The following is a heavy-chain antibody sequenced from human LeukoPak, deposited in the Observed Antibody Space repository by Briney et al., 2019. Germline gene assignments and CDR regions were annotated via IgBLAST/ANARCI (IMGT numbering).Heavy chain of an antibody. V-gene: IGHV1-18*01. CDR3: ARDTSWDYDFWSGYYTGLYYYYGMDV. Sequence: ASVKVSCKASGYTFTSYGISWVRQAPGQGREWMGWISAYNGNTNYAQKLQGRVTMTTDTSTSTAYMELRSLRSDYTAVYYCARDTSWDYDFWSGYYTGLYYYYGMDVWGQGTTVTVSS. CDR2: ISAYNGNT. CDR1: GYTFTSYG. J-gene: IGHJ6*02. D-gene: IGHD3-3*01.